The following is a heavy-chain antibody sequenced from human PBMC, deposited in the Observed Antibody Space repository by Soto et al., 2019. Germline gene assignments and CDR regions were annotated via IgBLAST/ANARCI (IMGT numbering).Heavy chain of an antibody. CDR2: ISAYNGNT. Sequence: ASVKVSCKASGYTFTSYGISWVRQAPGQGLEWMGWISAYNGNTNYAQKPQGRVTMTTDTSTSTAYMELRSLRSDDTAVYYCARDDSRSYCRGPNDGVDVWGQGTTVTVSS. D-gene: IGHD1-26*01. V-gene: IGHV1-18*01. CDR3: ARDDSRSYCRGPNDGVDV. CDR1: GYTFTSYG. J-gene: IGHJ6*02.